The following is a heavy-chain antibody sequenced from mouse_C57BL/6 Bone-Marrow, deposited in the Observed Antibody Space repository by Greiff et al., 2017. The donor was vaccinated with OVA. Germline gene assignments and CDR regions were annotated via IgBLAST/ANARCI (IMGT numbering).Heavy chain of an antibody. V-gene: IGHV1-82*01. CDR3: ARRSGKILCAMDY. CDR1: GYAFSSSW. Sequence: QVQLKESGPELVKPGASVKISCKASGYAFSSSWMNWVKQRPGKGLEWIGRIYPGDGDTNYNGKFKGKATLTADKSSSTAYMQLSSLTSEDSAVYFCARRSGKILCAMDYWGQGTSVTVSS. J-gene: IGHJ4*01. CDR2: IYPGDGDT. D-gene: IGHD1-3*01.